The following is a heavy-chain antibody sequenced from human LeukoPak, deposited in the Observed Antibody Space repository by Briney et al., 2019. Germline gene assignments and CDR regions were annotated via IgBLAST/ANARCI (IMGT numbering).Heavy chain of an antibody. Sequence: SETLSLTCAVYGGSFSGYYWSWIRQPPGKGLEWIGEINHSGSTNYNPSLKSRVTISVDTSKNQFSLKLSSVTAAVTAVYYCARGSNFYYYDSSGYFYWGQGTLVTVSS. CDR1: GGSFSGYY. CDR3: ARGSNFYYYDSSGYFY. CDR2: INHSGST. D-gene: IGHD3-22*01. V-gene: IGHV4-34*01. J-gene: IGHJ4*02.